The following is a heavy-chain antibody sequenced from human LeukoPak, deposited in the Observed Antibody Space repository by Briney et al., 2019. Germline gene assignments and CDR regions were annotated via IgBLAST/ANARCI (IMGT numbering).Heavy chain of an antibody. D-gene: IGHD3-3*01. CDR2: IFWNGGSK. CDR3: ARGHGAFGYYFINV. Sequence: SLRLSCAASGFTFNDRAMHWVRQVQGKGVEWVSGIFWNGGSKAYADSVKGRFTISRDNAKNSLYLQMSSLTTEDTAFYYCARGHGAFGYYFINVWGKGTTVTVSS. V-gene: IGHV3-9*01. J-gene: IGHJ6*03. CDR1: GFTFNDRA.